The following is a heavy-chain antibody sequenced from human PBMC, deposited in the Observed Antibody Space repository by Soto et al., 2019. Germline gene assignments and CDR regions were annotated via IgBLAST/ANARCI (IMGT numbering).Heavy chain of an antibody. CDR3: ACPRHSGGSGSYHRYYYYGMDV. CDR2: ISGSGVST. D-gene: IGHD3-10*01. V-gene: IGHV3-23*01. J-gene: IGHJ6*02. Sequence: PGGSLRLSCAASGFTFSSYAMSWVRQAPGKGLEWVSAISGSGVSTYYADSVNGRFTISRDNSKNTLYLQMNRLRAEDTAVYYYACPRHSGGSGSYHRYYYYGMDVWGQGTTVTVSS. CDR1: GFTFSSYA.